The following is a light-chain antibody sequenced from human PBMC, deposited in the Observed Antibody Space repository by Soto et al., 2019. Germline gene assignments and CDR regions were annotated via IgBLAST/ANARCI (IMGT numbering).Light chain of an antibody. Sequence: EILLTQSPGTLSLSRWERATLSCRASQSVSNNYLAWYQQKPGQAPRLLIYGASTRATGIPARFSGSGSGTDFTLTISSLQPEDFAVYYCQQDYNLPVTFGQGTKVDIK. V-gene: IGKV3D-7*01. CDR3: QQDYNLPVT. J-gene: IGKJ1*01. CDR1: QSVSNNY. CDR2: GAS.